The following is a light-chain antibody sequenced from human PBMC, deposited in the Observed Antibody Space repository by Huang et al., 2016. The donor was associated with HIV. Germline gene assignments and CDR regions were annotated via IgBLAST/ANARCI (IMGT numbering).Light chain of an antibody. CDR2: DAS. J-gene: IGKJ3*01. V-gene: IGKV3-11*01. CDR1: QSVGSY. CDR3: QQRSHWPPRLT. Sequence: IVLTQSPATLSLSPGERATLSCRASQSVGSYLAWYQQKPGQAPRLLIYDASNRATGIPARFSGSGSGTDFTLTISSLGPEDFAVYYCQQRSHWPPRLTFGPGTKVDIK.